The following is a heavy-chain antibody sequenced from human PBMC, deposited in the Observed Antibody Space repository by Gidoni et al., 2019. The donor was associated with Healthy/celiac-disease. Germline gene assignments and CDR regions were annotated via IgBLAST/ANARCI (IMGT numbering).Heavy chain of an antibody. CDR2: IYYSGST. CDR3: ARDREDIVVVPAAISLPYYYYYGMDV. V-gene: IGHV4-31*03. D-gene: IGHD2-2*02. J-gene: IGHJ6*02. CDR1: GGSIRSGGYY. Sequence: QVQLQESGPGLVKPSQTLSLTCTVSGGSIRSGGYYWSWIRQHPGKGLEWIGYIYYSGSTYYNPSLKSRVTISVDTSKNQFSLKLSSVTAADTAVYYCARDREDIVVVPAAISLPYYYYYGMDVWGQGTTVTVSS.